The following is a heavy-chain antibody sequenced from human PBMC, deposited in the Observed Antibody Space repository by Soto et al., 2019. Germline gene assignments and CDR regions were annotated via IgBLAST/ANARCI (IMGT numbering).Heavy chain of an antibody. CDR3: AKRALLPYYYGMDV. V-gene: IGHV3-23*01. CDR1: GFTFSSYA. D-gene: IGHD1-26*01. CDR2: ISGSGGST. Sequence: PGGSLRLSCAASGFTFSSYAMSWVRQAPGKGLEWVSAISGSGGSTYYADSVKGRFTISRDNSKNTLYPQMNSLRAEDTAVYYCAKRALLPYYYGMDVWGQGTTVTVSS. J-gene: IGHJ6*02.